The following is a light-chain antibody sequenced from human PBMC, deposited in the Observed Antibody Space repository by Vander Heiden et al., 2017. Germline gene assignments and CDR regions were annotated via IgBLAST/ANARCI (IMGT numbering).Light chain of an antibody. J-gene: IGKJ4*01. V-gene: IGKV3-15*01. CDR2: GAS. CDR3: QQYNNWPLT. Sequence: EIVLSQSPSALSASAGERATLTCRASQGVSSNLAWYQQKPGQAPRLLIYGASTRATGIPARFSGSGSGTEFTLTISSLQSEDFAVYYCQQYNNWPLTFGGGTKVEIK. CDR1: QGVSSN.